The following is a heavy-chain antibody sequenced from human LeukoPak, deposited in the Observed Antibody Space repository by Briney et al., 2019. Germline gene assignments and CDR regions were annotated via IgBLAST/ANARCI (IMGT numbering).Heavy chain of an antibody. CDR3: ARREGPPKNFDF. J-gene: IGHJ4*02. CDR2: INYSGST. V-gene: IGHV4-39*01. Sequence: SEPLSLTCSVSGGSISSNNFYWGWIRKPPGKGLEWIGSINYSGSTHYNASLKRRVTISVDTSKNQFSLMLSSVTAADTAVYYCARREGPPKNFDFWGQGSLVTVSS. CDR1: GGSISSNNFY.